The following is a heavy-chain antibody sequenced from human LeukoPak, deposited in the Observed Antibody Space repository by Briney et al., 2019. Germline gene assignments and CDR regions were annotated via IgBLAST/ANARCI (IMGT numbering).Heavy chain of an antibody. CDR3: ARDSTVVFIDY. D-gene: IGHD4-23*01. CDR1: GFTFSSYA. Sequence: GGSLRLSCAASGFTFSSYAMHWVRQAPGKGLEWVAVISYDGSNKYYADSVKGRFTISRDNSKNTLYLQMNSLRAEDTAVYYCARDSTVVFIDYWGQGTLVTVSS. V-gene: IGHV3-30-3*01. J-gene: IGHJ4*02. CDR2: ISYDGSNK.